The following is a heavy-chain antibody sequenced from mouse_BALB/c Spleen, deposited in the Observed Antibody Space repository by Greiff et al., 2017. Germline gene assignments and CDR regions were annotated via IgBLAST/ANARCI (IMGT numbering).Heavy chain of an antibody. CDR3: ARESFNYYGSSYYFDY. J-gene: IGHJ2*01. CDR2: IWGDGST. Sequence: VQLQQSGPGLVAPSQSLSITCTVSGFSLTGYGVNWVRQPPGKGLEWLGMIWGDGSTDYNSALKSRLSISKDNSKSQVFLKMNSLQTDDTARYYCARESFNYYGSSYYFDYWGQGTTLTVSS. CDR1: GFSLTGYG. V-gene: IGHV2-6-7*01. D-gene: IGHD1-1*01.